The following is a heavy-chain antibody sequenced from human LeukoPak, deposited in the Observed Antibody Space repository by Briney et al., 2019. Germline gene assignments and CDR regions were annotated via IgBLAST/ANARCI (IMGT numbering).Heavy chain of an antibody. J-gene: IGHJ5*02. CDR3: ARQLGDGYNLVYWFDP. CDR2: VYYTGST. V-gene: IGHV4-39*01. CDR1: GGSISSSSYY. D-gene: IGHD5-24*01. Sequence: PSETLSLTCTVSGGSISSSSYYWGWIRQSPRKGLEWIGSVYYTGSTQDNPSLKGRVTISEDTSKNQFSLKLTSVTAEDTAVYYCARQLGDGYNLVYWFDPWGQGTLVTVSS.